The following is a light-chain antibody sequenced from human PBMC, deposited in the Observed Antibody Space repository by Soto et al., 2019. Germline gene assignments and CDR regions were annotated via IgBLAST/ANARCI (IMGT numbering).Light chain of an antibody. CDR3: GTWETSLSAGV. Sequence: QSVLTQPPSVSAAPGQKVTISCSGSSSNIENNYVSWYQQLPGTAPKLLIYDNNKRPSGIPDRFSGSKSGTSATLDITGLQTGDEADDYCGTWETSLSAGVFGGGTKLTVL. CDR2: DNN. J-gene: IGLJ2*01. CDR1: SSNIENNY. V-gene: IGLV1-51*01.